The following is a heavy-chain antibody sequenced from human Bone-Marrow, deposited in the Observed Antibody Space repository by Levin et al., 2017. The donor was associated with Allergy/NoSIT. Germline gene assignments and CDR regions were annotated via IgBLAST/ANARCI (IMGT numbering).Heavy chain of an antibody. CDR2: ITTDGSST. D-gene: IGHD4-17*01. J-gene: IGHJ4*02. CDR3: ARVPETTGTIDY. Sequence: ETLSLTCAASGFTFSSYWMHWVRQAPGKGLVWVSRITTDGSSTSYADSVKGRFTISRDNAKNTLYLQMNSLRAEDTAVYYCARVPETTGTIDYWGQGTLVTVSS. CDR1: GFTFSSYW. V-gene: IGHV3-74*01.